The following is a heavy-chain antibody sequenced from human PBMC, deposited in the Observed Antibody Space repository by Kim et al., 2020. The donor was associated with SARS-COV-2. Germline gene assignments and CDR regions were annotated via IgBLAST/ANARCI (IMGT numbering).Heavy chain of an antibody. J-gene: IGHJ4*02. D-gene: IGHD1-26*01. V-gene: IGHV3-74*01. Sequence: SAVSLKGRFTISRHSAKSALYLQMDSLRAEDTAVYYCASRRYTGTYCYFDYWGQGTLVTVSS. CDR3: ASRRYTGTYCYFDY.